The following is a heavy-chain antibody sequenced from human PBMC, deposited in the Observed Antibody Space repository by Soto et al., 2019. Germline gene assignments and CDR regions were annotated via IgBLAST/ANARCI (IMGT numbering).Heavy chain of an antibody. Sequence: SGTPSLPSTVSVGSFKSGRYSWGWVRQPPGKGVEWFGYIYYSGSTNYNPSLTSRVTISLHTAKNQFSLKLSSVTATDTPLYYCARAPPYYYDSSGYYPDPTGAFDIWGQGTMVTVSS. J-gene: IGHJ3*02. CDR2: IYYSGST. V-gene: IGHV4-61*01. CDR3: ARAPPYYYDSSGYYPDPTGAFDI. D-gene: IGHD3-22*01. CDR1: VGSFKSGRYS.